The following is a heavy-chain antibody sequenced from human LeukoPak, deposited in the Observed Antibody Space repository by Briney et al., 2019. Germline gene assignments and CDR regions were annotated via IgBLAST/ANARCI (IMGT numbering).Heavy chain of an antibody. D-gene: IGHD1-1*01. CDR1: GLTFSNYA. J-gene: IGHJ4*02. Sequence: GGSLRLSCAASGLTFSNYAMSWVRQAPGKGLEWVSSISGSGGRTYYADSVKGRFTISRDNSKNTLYLQMNSLRAEDTAVYYCARDQLGAVLYFDYWGQGALVTVSS. CDR3: ARDQLGAVLYFDY. CDR2: ISGSGGRT. V-gene: IGHV3-23*01.